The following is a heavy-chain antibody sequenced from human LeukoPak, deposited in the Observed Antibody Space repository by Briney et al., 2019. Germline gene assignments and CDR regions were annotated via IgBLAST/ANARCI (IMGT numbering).Heavy chain of an antibody. J-gene: IGHJ4*02. CDR2: INPSGGST. CDR3: ARDRSIAAPQSLDY. Sequence: ASVKVSCKASGYTFTSYYMHWVRQAPGQGLEWMGIINPSGGSTSYAQKFQGRVTMTRDTSTSTAYMELRSLRSDDTAVYYCARDRSIAAPQSLDYWGQGTLVTVSS. V-gene: IGHV1-46*01. D-gene: IGHD6-6*01. CDR1: GYTFTSYY.